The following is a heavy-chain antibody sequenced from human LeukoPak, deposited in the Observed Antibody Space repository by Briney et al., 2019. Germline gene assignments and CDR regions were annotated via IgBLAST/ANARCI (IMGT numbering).Heavy chain of an antibody. J-gene: IGHJ4*02. CDR3: ARWAANQGQLWFDY. D-gene: IGHD5-18*01. Sequence: GESLKISCKGSGYSFTSYWIGWVRLMPGKGLEWMGIIYPGDSDTRYSLSFQGQVTISADKSISTAYLQWSSLKASDTAMYYCARWAANQGQLWFDYWGQGTLVTVSS. V-gene: IGHV5-51*01. CDR2: IYPGDSDT. CDR1: GYSFTSYW.